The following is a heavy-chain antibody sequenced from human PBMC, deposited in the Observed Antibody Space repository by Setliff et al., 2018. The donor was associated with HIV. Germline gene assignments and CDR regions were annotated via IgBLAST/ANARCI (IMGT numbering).Heavy chain of an antibody. V-gene: IGHV3-49*04. CDR2: IRSKPYGGTT. CDR3: TAMGVEVVSYYYGMDV. Sequence: GGSLRLSCAASGFTVSNAWMSWVRQAPGKGLEWVGFIRSKPYGGTTEYAASVKGRFTISRDDSKSLAYLQMNSLKTEDTAVYYCTAMGVEVVSYYYGMDVWGQGTTVTVSS. CDR1: GFTVSNAW. D-gene: IGHD2-2*01. J-gene: IGHJ6*02.